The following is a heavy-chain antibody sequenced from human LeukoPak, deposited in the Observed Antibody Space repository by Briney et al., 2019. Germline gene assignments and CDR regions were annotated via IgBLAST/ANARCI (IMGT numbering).Heavy chain of an antibody. Sequence: GRSLRLSCAASGFTFSSYGMHWVRQAPGKGLEWVAVISYDGSNKYYADSVKGRFTISRDNSKNTLYLQMNSLRAEDTAVYYCAKDMTPRPIYYYDSSGYALGSGFDYWGQGTLVTVPS. V-gene: IGHV3-30*18. CDR3: AKDMTPRPIYYYDSSGYALGSGFDY. J-gene: IGHJ4*02. CDR1: GFTFSSYG. D-gene: IGHD3-22*01. CDR2: ISYDGSNK.